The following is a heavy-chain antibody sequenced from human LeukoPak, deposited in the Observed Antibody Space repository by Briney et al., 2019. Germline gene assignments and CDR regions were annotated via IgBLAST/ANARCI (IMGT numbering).Heavy chain of an antibody. D-gene: IGHD2-15*01. CDR1: GFTFSNYW. J-gene: IGHJ4*02. V-gene: IGHV3-7*03. Sequence: GGSLRLSCSTSGFTFSNYWMAWVRQAPGEGLEWVANIKGDGSKKSYLDSMEGRLTISRDNAKNSLYLQMDSLRAEDTAVYYCARFLCSGGSCYLDYWGQGTLVTVSS. CDR3: ARFLCSGGSCYLDY. CDR2: IKGDGSKK.